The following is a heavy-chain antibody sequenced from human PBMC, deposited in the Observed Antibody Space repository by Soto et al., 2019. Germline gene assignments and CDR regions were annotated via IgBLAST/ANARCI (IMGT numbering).Heavy chain of an antibody. Sequence: AAVKVSCKASGGTFSSYAISWVRQAPGQGLEWMGGISPIFGTANYAQKFQGRVTITADKSTSTAYMELSSLRSEDTAVYYCARVGRYSSSWYSSYYYGMDVWGQGTTVTVSS. CDR3: ARVGRYSSSWYSSYYYGMDV. J-gene: IGHJ6*02. CDR2: ISPIFGTA. CDR1: GGTFSSYA. D-gene: IGHD6-13*01. V-gene: IGHV1-69*06.